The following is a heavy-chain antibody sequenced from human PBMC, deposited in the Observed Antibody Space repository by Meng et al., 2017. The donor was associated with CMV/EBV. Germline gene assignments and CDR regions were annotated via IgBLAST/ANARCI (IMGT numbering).Heavy chain of an antibody. D-gene: IGHD3-22*01. V-gene: IGHV4-34*01. CDR2: INHSGST. CDR3: ARGAGDSSGF. CDR1: GGSFRGYY. J-gene: IGHJ4*02. Sequence: QVQLQQWGAGVLTASGGLSHTCAVYGGSFRGYYWSWIRQLPGKGLEWIGEINHSGSTNYNPSLKSRVTISVDTSKNQFALKLSSVTAADTAVYYCARGAGDSSGFWGQGTLVTVS.